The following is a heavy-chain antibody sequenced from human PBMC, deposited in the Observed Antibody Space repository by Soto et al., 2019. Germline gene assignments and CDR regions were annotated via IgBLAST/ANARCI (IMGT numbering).Heavy chain of an antibody. Sequence: QAQLVQSGAEVKKPGASVKVSCKASGYTFTGYYMHWVRQAPGQGLEWMGWINPNSGGTNYAQKFQGWVTMTRDTSISTAYMELSRLRSDDTAVYYCARTGTPGYYYYYGMDVWGQGTTVTVSS. D-gene: IGHD1-1*01. J-gene: IGHJ6*02. CDR3: ARTGTPGYYYYYGMDV. V-gene: IGHV1-2*04. CDR2: INPNSGGT. CDR1: GYTFTGYY.